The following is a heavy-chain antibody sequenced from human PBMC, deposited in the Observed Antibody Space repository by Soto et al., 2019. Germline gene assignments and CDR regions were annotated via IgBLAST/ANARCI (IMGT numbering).Heavy chain of an antibody. CDR1: GGSISSYY. Sequence: PSETLSLTCTVSGGSISSYYWSWIRQPPGKGLEWIGYIYYSGSTNYNPSLKSRVTISVDTSKNQFSLKLSSVTAADTAVYYCARNDFWSGYTAIWFDPWGQGTLVTVSS. CDR3: ARNDFWSGYTAIWFDP. J-gene: IGHJ5*02. CDR2: IYYSGST. V-gene: IGHV4-59*08. D-gene: IGHD3-3*01.